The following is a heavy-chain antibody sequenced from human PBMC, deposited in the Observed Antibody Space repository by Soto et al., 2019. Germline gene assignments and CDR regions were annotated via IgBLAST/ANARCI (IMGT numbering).Heavy chain of an antibody. V-gene: IGHV5-51*01. D-gene: IGHD3-22*01. CDR1: GYRFTSYW. CDR2: IYPADSDT. Sequence: LGESLKISCKGSGYRFTSYWIGWVRQMPGKGLEWMGIIYPADSDTRYSPSFQGQVTISADKSINTAYLQWSSLKASDTAMYYCARSPSDFDSSGYDCWGQGTLVTVSS. J-gene: IGHJ4*02. CDR3: ARSPSDFDSSGYDC.